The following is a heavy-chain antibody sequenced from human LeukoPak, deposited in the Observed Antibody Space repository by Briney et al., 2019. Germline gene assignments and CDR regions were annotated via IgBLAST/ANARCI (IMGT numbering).Heavy chain of an antibody. CDR1: GYTFTGYY. CDR2: INPNSGGT. J-gene: IGHJ4*02. Sequence: ASVKVSCKASGYTFTGYYIHWVRQAPGQGLEWMGWINPNSGGTNYAQKLQGRVTMTTDTSTSTAYMELRSLRSDDTAVYYCARESVNYYDSSGPGFDYWGQGTLVTVSS. CDR3: ARESVNYYDSSGPGFDY. D-gene: IGHD3-22*01. V-gene: IGHV1-2*02.